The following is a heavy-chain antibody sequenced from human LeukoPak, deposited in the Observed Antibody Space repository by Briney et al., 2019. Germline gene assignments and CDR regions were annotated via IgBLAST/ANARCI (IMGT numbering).Heavy chain of an antibody. Sequence: SETLSLTCTVSGGSISSGSYYWSWIRQPAGKGLEWIGRIYTSGSTNYNPSLKSRVTIPVDTSKNQFSLKLSSVTAADTAVYYCAREMCGGDCAWFDPWGQGTLVTVSS. J-gene: IGHJ5*02. CDR3: AREMCGGDCAWFDP. D-gene: IGHD2-21*02. CDR2: IYTSGST. CDR1: GGSISSGSYY. V-gene: IGHV4-61*02.